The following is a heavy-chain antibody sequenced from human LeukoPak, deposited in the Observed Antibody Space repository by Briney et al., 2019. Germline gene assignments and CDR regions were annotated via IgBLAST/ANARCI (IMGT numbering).Heavy chain of an antibody. CDR2: INAGNGNT. D-gene: IGHD5-12*01. CDR1: GYTFNTYA. CDR3: ARAQGGYDFAAFDI. V-gene: IGHV1-3*01. Sequence: ASVKVSCKASGYTFNTYAIHWVRQAPGRRPEWMGWINAGNGNTKSSQKFQGRVTLTRDKSASTAYMELSSLTSEDTAVYYCARAQGGYDFAAFDIWGQGTVVIVSS. J-gene: IGHJ3*02.